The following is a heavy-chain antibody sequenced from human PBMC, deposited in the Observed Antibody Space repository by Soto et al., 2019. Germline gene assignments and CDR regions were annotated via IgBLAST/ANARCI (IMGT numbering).Heavy chain of an antibody. J-gene: IGHJ4*02. CDR1: GFTFSSYA. CDR3: AKDKGRIAVASDY. D-gene: IGHD6-19*01. CDR2: ISGSGGST. V-gene: IGHV3-23*01. Sequence: GSLRLSCAASGFTFSSYAISWVRPEQGKGLEWVSAISGSGGSTYYADSVKGRFTISRDNSKNTLYLQMNSLRAEDTAVYYCAKDKGRIAVASDYWGQGTLVTVSS.